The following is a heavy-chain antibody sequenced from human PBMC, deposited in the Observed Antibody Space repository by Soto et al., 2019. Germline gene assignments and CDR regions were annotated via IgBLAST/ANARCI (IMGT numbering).Heavy chain of an antibody. CDR3: VRGGRGYTRDDVFDI. D-gene: IGHD2-2*02. J-gene: IGHJ3*02. V-gene: IGHV3-21*06. CDR1: GFTFSSYS. CDR2: ISAFSSPI. Sequence: EAQLVESGGGLDKPGGSLRLSCVDSGFTFSSYSMNWVRQAPGKGLEWVSSISAFSSPIFYADSVKGRYTISRDNAKNSLYLQMSSLRAEDTAVYYCVRGGRGYTRDDVFDIWGQGTMVTVSS.